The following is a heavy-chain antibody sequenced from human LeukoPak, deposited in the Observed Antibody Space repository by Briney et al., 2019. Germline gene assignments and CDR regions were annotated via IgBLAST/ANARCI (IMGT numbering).Heavy chain of an antibody. D-gene: IGHD6-6*01. CDR1: GGTFSSYT. V-gene: IGHV1-69*06. CDR2: IIPIFGTA. Sequence: SVKVSCKASGGTFSSYTISWVRQAPGQGLEWMGGIIPIFGTANYAQKFQGRVTITADKSTSTAYMELSSLRSEDTAVYYCAIMLEYSSSGPRDYWGQGTLVTVSS. J-gene: IGHJ4*02. CDR3: AIMLEYSSSGPRDY.